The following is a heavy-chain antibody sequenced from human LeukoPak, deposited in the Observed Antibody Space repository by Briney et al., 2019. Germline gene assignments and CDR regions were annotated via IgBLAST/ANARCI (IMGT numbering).Heavy chain of an antibody. CDR3: ASRSSIWSGYQDTLYYFDS. V-gene: IGHV4-59*01. CDR1: GGSISSYY. D-gene: IGHD3-3*01. CDR2: IYYSGST. J-gene: IGHJ4*02. Sequence: NPSETLSLTCTVSGGSISSYYWSWIPQPPGKRLEWIGHIYYSGSTNYNPSLKSRLTISVDTSKNQFSLKPSSVTAADTGVYYCASRSSIWSGYQDTLYYFDSWGQGTLVTVSS.